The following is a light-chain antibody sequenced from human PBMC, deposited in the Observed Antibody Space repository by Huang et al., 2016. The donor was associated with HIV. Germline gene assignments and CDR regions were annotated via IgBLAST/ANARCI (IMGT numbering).Light chain of an antibody. J-gene: IGKJ4*01. CDR3: QQYNNWPLS. CDR2: GAS. V-gene: IGKV3-15*01. Sequence: TQSPVALSVSPGERATLSCRASQSVGLALAWYQHKPGQAPRLLIYGASTRATGIPARLTGSGSGTEFTLTISSLQSEDFAVYYCQQYNNWPLSFGGGTKVETK. CDR1: QSVGLA.